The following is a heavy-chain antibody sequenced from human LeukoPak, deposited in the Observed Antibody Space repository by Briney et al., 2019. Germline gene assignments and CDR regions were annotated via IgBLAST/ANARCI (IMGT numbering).Heavy chain of an antibody. CDR1: GYTFTSYA. Sequence: ASVKVSCKATGYTFTSYAMHWVRQAPGQRLEWMGWINAGNGNTKYSQKFQGRVTITRDTSASTAYMELSSLRSEDTAVYYCARDYSGSYYRNTFDYWGQGTLVTVSS. CDR3: ARDYSGSYYRNTFDY. D-gene: IGHD1-26*01. CDR2: INAGNGNT. V-gene: IGHV1-3*01. J-gene: IGHJ4*02.